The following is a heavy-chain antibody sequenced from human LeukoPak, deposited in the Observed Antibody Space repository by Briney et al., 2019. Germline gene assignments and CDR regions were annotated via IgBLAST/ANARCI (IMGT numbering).Heavy chain of an antibody. J-gene: IGHJ6*03. D-gene: IGHD3-3*01. V-gene: IGHV4-34*01. CDR3: ARGGFTIFGVVITNSMDV. Sequence: PSETLSLTCAVYGGSFSGYYWSWIRQPPGKGLEWIGEINHSGSTNYNPSLKSRVTISVDTSKNQFSLKLSSVTAADTAVHYCARGGFTIFGVVITNSMDVWGKGTTVTVSS. CDR1: GGSFSGYY. CDR2: INHSGST.